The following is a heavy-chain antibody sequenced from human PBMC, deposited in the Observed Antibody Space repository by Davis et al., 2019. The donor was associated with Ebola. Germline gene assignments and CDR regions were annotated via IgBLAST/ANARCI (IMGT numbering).Heavy chain of an antibody. J-gene: IGHJ5*02. D-gene: IGHD3/OR15-3a*01. CDR3: ARGTLDSRGP. Sequence: AASVKVTCKASGYDSTTYAINWVRHVPGQGLEWMGWINTNTGTPTYAQGFTGRFVFSLDTSVNTAYLQITSLKAEDTAVYFCARGTLDSRGPWGQGTLVTVSS. CDR2: INTNTGTP. V-gene: IGHV7-4-1*02. CDR1: GYDSTTYA.